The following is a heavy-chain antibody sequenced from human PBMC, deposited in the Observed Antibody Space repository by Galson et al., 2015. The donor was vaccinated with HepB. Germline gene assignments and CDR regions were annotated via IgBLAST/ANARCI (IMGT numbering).Heavy chain of an antibody. Sequence: SVKVSCKASGGNFSNHAISWVRQAPGQGFEWIGGIIPIFATATYAQKFQGRVTITADESTNTVYMELSSLRFEDTAVYYCARDPSPASHFVFNWFDPWGQGTLVTVSS. J-gene: IGHJ5*02. D-gene: IGHD3-3*02. CDR3: ARDPSPASHFVFNWFDP. CDR1: GGNFSNHA. V-gene: IGHV1-69*13. CDR2: IIPIFATA.